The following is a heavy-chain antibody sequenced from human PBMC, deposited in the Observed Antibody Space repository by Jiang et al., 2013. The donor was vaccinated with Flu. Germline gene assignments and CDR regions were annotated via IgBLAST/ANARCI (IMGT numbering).Heavy chain of an antibody. Sequence: GLVKPSQTLSLTCTVSGGSISSGDYYWSWIRQPPGKGLEWIGYIYYSGSTYYNPSLKSRVTISVDTSKNQFSLKLSSVTAADTAVYYCARVPDRDYYDRRGAFDIWGQGTMVTVSS. J-gene: IGHJ3*02. V-gene: IGHV4-30-4*01. CDR1: GGSISSGDYY. D-gene: IGHD3-22*01. CDR3: ARVPDRDYYDRRGAFDI. CDR2: IYYSGST.